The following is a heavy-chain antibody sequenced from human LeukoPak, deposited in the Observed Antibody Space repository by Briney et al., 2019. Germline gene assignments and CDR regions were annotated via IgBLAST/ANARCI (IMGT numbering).Heavy chain of an antibody. D-gene: IGHD3-3*01. V-gene: IGHV4-4*07. CDR2: IYTSGST. CDR3: AREADRYDFWSGYYSWFDY. CDR1: GGSISSYY. Sequence: SETLSLTCTVSGGSISSYYWSWIRQPAGKGLEWIGRIYTSGSTNYNPSLKGRVTMSVGTSKNQFSLKLSSVTAADTAVYYCAREADRYDFWSGYYSWFDYWGQGTLVTVSS. J-gene: IGHJ4*02.